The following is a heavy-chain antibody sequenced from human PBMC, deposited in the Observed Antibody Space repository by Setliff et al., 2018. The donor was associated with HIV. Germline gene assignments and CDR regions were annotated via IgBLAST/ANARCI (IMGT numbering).Heavy chain of an antibody. V-gene: IGHV3-23*01. J-gene: IGHJ3*02. CDR1: GFTFRGYA. CDR2: ISGRGGST. Sequence: GGSLRLSCAASGFTFRGYAMSWVRQAPGKGLEWVSSISGRGGSTYYADSVKGRCTISSDHAKNTLYLQMDSLRAEDTAMYYCAKVGDSSGYHDAFDIWGQGTMVTVSS. D-gene: IGHD3-22*01. CDR3: AKVGDSSGYHDAFDI.